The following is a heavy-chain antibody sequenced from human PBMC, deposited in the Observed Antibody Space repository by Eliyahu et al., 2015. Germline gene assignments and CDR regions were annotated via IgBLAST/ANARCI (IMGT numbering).Heavy chain of an antibody. CDR3: ARDPLAGGAAVAGTEDY. D-gene: IGHD6-19*01. CDR2: IIPILGIA. V-gene: IGHV1-69*08. J-gene: IGHJ4*02. CDR1: GXTFSSYT. Sequence: QVQLVQSGAEVKKPGSSVKVSCKASGXTFSSYTISWVRQAPGQGLEWMGRIIPILGIANYAQKFQGRVTITADKSTSTAYMELSSLRSEDTAVYYCARDPLAGGAAVAGTEDYWGQGTLVTVSS.